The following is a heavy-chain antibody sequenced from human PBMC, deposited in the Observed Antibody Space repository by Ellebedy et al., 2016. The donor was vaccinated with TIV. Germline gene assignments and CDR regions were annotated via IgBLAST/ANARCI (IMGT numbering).Heavy chain of an antibody. Sequence: GESLKISCAASGFSVSNNFMDWVRQAPGKGLEWVSIIYADGRKYYADSVKGRFTISRDTSRNTLYLQMNAGRDDDTAVYYCVGGDFDYWGPGTMVTVSS. V-gene: IGHV3-53*01. D-gene: IGHD4-17*01. CDR3: VGGDFDY. CDR2: IYADGRK. J-gene: IGHJ4*02. CDR1: GFSVSNNF.